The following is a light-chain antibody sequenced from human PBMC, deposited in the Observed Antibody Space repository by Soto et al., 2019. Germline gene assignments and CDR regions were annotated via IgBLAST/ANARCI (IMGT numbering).Light chain of an antibody. CDR1: SSDVGGYNY. V-gene: IGLV2-11*01. Sequence: QSVLTQPRSVSGSPGQSITISCTGTSSDVGGYNYVSWCRQHPGKAPKLMIYDVSKRPSGVPDRFSGSKSGNTASLTISGLQAEDEADYYCCSYAGSYTHYVFGTGTKLTVL. J-gene: IGLJ1*01. CDR3: CSYAGSYTHYV. CDR2: DVS.